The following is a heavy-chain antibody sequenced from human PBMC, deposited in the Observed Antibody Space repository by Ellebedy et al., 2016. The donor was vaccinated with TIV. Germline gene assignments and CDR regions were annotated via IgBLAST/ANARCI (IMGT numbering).Heavy chain of an antibody. CDR1: GFTFSSYA. CDR2: ISSNGGST. D-gene: IGHD6-19*01. Sequence: GESLKISXSASGFTFSSYAMHWVRQAPGKGLEYVSAISSNGGSTYYADSVKGRFTISRDNSKNTLYLQMNSLRAEDTAVYYCAKGKIGQWLALDYWGQGTLVTVSS. CDR3: AKGKIGQWLALDY. V-gene: IGHV3-64*04. J-gene: IGHJ4*02.